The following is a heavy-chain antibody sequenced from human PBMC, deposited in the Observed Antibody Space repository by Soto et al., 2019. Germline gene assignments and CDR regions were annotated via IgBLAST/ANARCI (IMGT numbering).Heavy chain of an antibody. V-gene: IGHV4-4*07. CDR1: DSGTYY. J-gene: IGHJ4*02. CDR3: ARAAAGNTGPFDL. CDR2: VSSRGDT. D-gene: IGHD4-17*01. Sequence: SETLSLTCTVSDSGTYYWSWIRQPAGKGLEWIGRVSSRGDTNYNPSLKSRVTMSVDTSKNQFSLKLTSVTASDTAVYYCARAAAGNTGPFDLWGQGSPVTVSS.